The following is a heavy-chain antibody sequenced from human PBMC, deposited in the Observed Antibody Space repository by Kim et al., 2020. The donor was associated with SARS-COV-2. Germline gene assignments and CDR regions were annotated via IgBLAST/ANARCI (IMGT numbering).Heavy chain of an antibody. Sequence: ASVKVSCKASGYTFTSYGISWVRQAPGQGLEWLGWICAYNGNTYYAQKLQGRVTMTTDTSTSTAYMELRSLRSDDTAVYYCARAGYSYDSPEYDYWGQGTLVTVSS. CDR1: GYTFTSYG. V-gene: IGHV1-18*01. J-gene: IGHJ4*02. CDR2: ICAYNGNT. CDR3: ARAGYSYDSPEYDY. D-gene: IGHD5-18*01.